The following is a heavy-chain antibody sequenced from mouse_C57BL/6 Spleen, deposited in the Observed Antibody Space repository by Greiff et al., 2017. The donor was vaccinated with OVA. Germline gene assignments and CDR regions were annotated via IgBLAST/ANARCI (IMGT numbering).Heavy chain of an antibody. CDR2: IYPGDGDT. CDR3: AANWDEDY. Sequence: KQSGPELVKPGASVKISCKASGYAFSSSWMNWVKQRPGKGLEWIGRIYPGDGDTNYNGKLKGKATLTSAKSSSTAYMQLSSLTSEDSSVYFCAANWDEDYWGQGTTLTVSS. V-gene: IGHV1-82*01. J-gene: IGHJ2*01. CDR1: GYAFSSSW. D-gene: IGHD4-1*02.